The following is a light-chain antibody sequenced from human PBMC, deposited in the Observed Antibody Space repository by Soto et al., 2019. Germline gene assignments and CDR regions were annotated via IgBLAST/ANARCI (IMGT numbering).Light chain of an antibody. CDR1: SSDVGAYNF. J-gene: IGLJ1*01. CDR3: SSYTSSSTHV. Sequence: QSALTQPASVSGSPGQSITISCTGTSSDVGAYNFVSWYQQHPGKVTKLMIFDVSSRPSGVSDRFSGSKSGNTASLTSSGRQAEDEGDYYCSSYTSSSTHVFGSGTKVTVL. CDR2: DVS. V-gene: IGLV2-14*03.